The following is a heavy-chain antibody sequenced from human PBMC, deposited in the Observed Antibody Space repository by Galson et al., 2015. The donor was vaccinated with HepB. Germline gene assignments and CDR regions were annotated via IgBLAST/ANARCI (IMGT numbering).Heavy chain of an antibody. CDR2: IIPIFGTA. CDR1: GGTFSSYA. J-gene: IGHJ3*02. D-gene: IGHD2-2*01. V-gene: IGHV1-69*13. Sequence: SVKVSCKASGGTFSSYAISWVRQAPGQGLEWMGGIIPIFGTANYAQKFQGRVTITADESTSTAYMELSSLRSEDTAVYYCARQGYCSSTSCYFGAFDISGQGTKVTVSS. CDR3: ARQGYCSSTSCYFGAFDI.